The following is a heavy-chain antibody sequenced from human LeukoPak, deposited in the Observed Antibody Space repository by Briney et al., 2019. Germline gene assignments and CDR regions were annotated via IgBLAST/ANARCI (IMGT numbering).Heavy chain of an antibody. CDR1: GGSISSYY. CDR2: IYYSGST. D-gene: IGHD5-24*01. V-gene: IGHV4-59*01. CDR3: TRGRDGYNELDY. J-gene: IGHJ4*02. Sequence: SETLSLTCTVSGGSISSYYWSWIRQPPGKGLEWIGYIYYSGSTNYNPSLKSRVTISVDTSKNQFSLKLSSVTAADTAVYYCTRGRDGYNELDYWGQGTLVTVSS.